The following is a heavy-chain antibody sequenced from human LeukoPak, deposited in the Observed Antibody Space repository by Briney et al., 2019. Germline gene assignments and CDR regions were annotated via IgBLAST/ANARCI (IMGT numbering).Heavy chain of an antibody. V-gene: IGHV3-20*04. CDR1: GFTFDDYG. CDR3: ARSVEGLYYYYYYMDV. CDR2: INWNGGST. D-gene: IGHD3/OR15-3a*01. J-gene: IGHJ6*03. Sequence: GGSLRLSCAASGFTFDDYGMSWVRQAPGKGLEWVSGINWNGGSTTYADSVKGRFTISRDNGKNSLYLQMNSLRAEDTALYYCARSVEGLYYYYYYMDVWGKGTSVTVSS.